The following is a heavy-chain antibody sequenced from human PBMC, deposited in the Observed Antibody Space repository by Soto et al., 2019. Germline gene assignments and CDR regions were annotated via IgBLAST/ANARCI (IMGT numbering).Heavy chain of an antibody. Sequence: SETLSLTCAVYGGSFSCYYWIWIRQPPGKGLEWIGEINHSGSTNYNPSLKSRVTISVDTSKNQFSLKLSSVTAADTAVYYCAWGSVSYSSSSFDYWGQGTLVTVSS. CDR3: AWGSVSYSSSSFDY. V-gene: IGHV4-34*01. CDR1: GGSFSCYY. CDR2: INHSGST. D-gene: IGHD6-13*01. J-gene: IGHJ4*02.